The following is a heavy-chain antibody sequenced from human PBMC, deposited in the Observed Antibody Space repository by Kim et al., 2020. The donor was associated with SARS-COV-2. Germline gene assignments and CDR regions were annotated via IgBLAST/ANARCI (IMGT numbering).Heavy chain of an antibody. CDR3: ARGITVADDAFDI. V-gene: IGHV3-30*07. D-gene: IGHD6-19*01. Sequence: ADPVKGQLTIPRDKSTSTLYLQMNGLGAEDTAVYCCARGITVADDAFDIWGQGTMVTVSS. J-gene: IGHJ3*02.